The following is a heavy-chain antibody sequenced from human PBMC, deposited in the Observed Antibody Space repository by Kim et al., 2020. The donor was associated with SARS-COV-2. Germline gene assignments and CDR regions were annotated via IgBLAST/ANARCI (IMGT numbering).Heavy chain of an antibody. CDR3: ARAWDQNFDF. CDR2: INPTSAYT. J-gene: IGHJ4*02. Sequence: ASVKVSCKASGYTSTSYWIHWVRQAPGQGLEWMGMINPTSAYTRYAQNFQGRVTTTSDTSTTTAYMELSSLRSEDTAVYYCARAWDQNFDFWGQGTLVTVSS. V-gene: IGHV1-46*01. D-gene: IGHD1-26*01. CDR1: GYTSTSYW.